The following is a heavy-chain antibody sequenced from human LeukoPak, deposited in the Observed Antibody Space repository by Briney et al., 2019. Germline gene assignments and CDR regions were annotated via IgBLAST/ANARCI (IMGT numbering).Heavy chain of an antibody. V-gene: IGHV3-21*01. CDR1: GFTFSSYS. D-gene: IGHD2-15*01. J-gene: IGHJ4*02. CDR3: ARDRAGGGTGYFDY. CDR2: TSSSSSYI. Sequence: PGGSLRLSCAASGFTFSSYSMNWVRQAPGKGLEWVSSTSSSSSYIYYADSVKGRFTISRDNAKNSLYLQMNSLRAEDTAVYYCARDRAGGGTGYFDYWGQGTLVTVSS.